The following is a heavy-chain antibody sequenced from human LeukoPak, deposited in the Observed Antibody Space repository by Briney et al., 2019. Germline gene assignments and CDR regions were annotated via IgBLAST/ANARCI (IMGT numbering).Heavy chain of an antibody. CDR2: INPNSGGT. D-gene: IGHD1-26*01. V-gene: IGHV1-2*02. Sequence: ASVKVSCKASGYTFTGYYMHWVRQAPGQGLEWMGWINPNSGGTNYAQKFQGRVTMTRDTSISTAYMELSRLRSDDTAVYYCARTYSGSWFGAFDIWGQGTMVTVSS. CDR3: ARTYSGSWFGAFDI. CDR1: GYTFTGYY. J-gene: IGHJ3*02.